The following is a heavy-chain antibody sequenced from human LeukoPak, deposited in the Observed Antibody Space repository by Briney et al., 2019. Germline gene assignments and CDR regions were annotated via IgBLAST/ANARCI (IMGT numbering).Heavy chain of an antibody. J-gene: IGHJ3*02. CDR3: AREHYDILTGTKDAFDI. D-gene: IGHD3-9*01. V-gene: IGHV4-34*01. CDR1: GGSFSGYY. Sequence: SETLSLTCAVYGGSFSGYYWSWIRQPPGKGLEWIGEINHSGSTNYNPSLKSRVTISVDTSKNQFSLKLSSVTAADTAVYYCAREHYDILTGTKDAFDIWGQGTMVTVSS. CDR2: INHSGST.